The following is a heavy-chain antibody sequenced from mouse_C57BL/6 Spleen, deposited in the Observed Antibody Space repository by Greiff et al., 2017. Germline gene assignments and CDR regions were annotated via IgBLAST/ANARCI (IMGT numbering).Heavy chain of an antibody. Sequence: VKLMESGPELVKPGASVKISCKASGYAFSSSWMNWVKQRPGKGLEWIGRIYTGDGDTNYNGKFKGKATLTADKSSSTSYMQHSSLTSEDSAVYFCARGGTYNAMDYWGQGTSVTVSS. D-gene: IGHD3-3*01. CDR2: IYTGDGDT. CDR1: GYAFSSSW. J-gene: IGHJ4*01. CDR3: ARGGTYNAMDY. V-gene: IGHV1-82*01.